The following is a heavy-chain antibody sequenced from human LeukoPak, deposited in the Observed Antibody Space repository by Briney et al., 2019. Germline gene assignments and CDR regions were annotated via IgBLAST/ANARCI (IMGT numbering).Heavy chain of an antibody. V-gene: IGHV1-18*01. D-gene: IGHD1-26*01. Sequence: ASVKVSCKTSGYTFTYYVISWVRQAPGQGLEWMGWINAYNGNTNDAQKFQGRVTMTTDTSTSTAYMELRSPRSDDTAVYYCARGEKPYDYWDQGTLVSVSS. J-gene: IGHJ4*02. CDR3: ARGEKPYDY. CDR1: GYTFTYYV. CDR2: INAYNGNT.